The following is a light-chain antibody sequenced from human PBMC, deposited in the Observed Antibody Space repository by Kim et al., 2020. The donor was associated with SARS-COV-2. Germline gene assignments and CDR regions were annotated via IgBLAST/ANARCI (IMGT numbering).Light chain of an antibody. J-gene: IGKJ2*03. CDR2: KAA. Sequence: TALVGDRVAMACRASERIRSRGGWEQQKPGKGDKIQSMKAARRKSGVPSRLSGSGSGTEFTLTINSRQRDDIATYYWEQYFSYSSYGQGTKLEI. CDR1: ERIRSR. V-gene: IGKV1-5*03. CDR3: EQYFSYSS.